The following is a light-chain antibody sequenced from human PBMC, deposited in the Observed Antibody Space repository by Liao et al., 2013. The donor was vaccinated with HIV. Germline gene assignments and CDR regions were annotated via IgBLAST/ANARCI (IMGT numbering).Light chain of an antibody. CDR1: KLGEKY. J-gene: IGLJ2*01. CDR2: EDE. Sequence: YDLTQPPSVSVSPGQTGSITCSGYKLGEKYVSWYQQKPGQSPVLVIYEDEKRPSGIPERFSGSNSGNTATLTISGTQAMDEADYYCQAWDSNTVIFGGGTKLTVL. V-gene: IGLV3-1*01. CDR3: QAWDSNTVI.